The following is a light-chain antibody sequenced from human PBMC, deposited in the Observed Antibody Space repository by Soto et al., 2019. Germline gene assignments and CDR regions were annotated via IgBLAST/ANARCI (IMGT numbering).Light chain of an antibody. J-gene: IGLJ2*01. CDR2: DVS. V-gene: IGLV2-14*01. CDR1: SSDVGVYNY. Sequence: QSALTQPASVSGFPVQSITISCTGASSDVGVYNYVSWYQQYPGKAPKLTIYDVSDRPSGVSNRFSGSKSGNTASLTISGLQAEDEADYYCSSHTSSSTLRVLFGGGTQLPVL. CDR3: SSHTSSSTLRVL.